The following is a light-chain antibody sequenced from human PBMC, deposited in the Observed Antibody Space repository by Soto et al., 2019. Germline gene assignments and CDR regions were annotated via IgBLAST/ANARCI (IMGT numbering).Light chain of an antibody. CDR3: SSYRSGTTLV. CDR1: SSDVGGYNY. J-gene: IGLJ3*02. V-gene: IGLV2-14*01. Sequence: QSALTQPASVSGSPGQSIAISCTGTSSDVGGYNYVSWYQQHPGKAPKLMIYEVINRPSGVSSRFSGSKSGNTASLTISGLQAEDEADYYCSSYRSGTTLVFGGGTKLT. CDR2: EVI.